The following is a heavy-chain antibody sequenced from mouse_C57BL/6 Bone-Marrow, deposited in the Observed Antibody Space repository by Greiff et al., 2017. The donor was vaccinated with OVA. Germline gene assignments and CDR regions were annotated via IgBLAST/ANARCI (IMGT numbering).Heavy chain of an antibody. J-gene: IGHJ4*01. CDR1: GYTFTSYW. D-gene: IGHD1-1*01. CDR3: ARGIITTAYAMDY. CDR2: INPSNGGT. V-gene: IGHV1-53*01. Sequence: QVQLQQPGTELVKPGASVKLSCKASGYTFTSYWMHWVKQRPGQGLEWIGNINPSNGGTNYNEKFKSKATLTVDKSSSTAYMQLSSLTSEDSADYYCARGIITTAYAMDYWGQGTSVTVSS.